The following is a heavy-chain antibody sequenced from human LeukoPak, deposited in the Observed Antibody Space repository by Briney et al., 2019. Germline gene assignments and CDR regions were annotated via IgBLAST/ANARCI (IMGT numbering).Heavy chain of an antibody. Sequence: GRSLRLSCAASGFIVSTCAMTWVRKAPGKGLEWVSSISISGNIIYYADSVKGRFTISRDNFRNTLYLQMNSLTAEDTALYYCAKDGGQWESPHWFDPWGQGTLVTVSA. J-gene: IGHJ5*02. CDR3: AKDGGQWESPHWFDP. V-gene: IGHV3-23*01. CDR2: ISISGNII. D-gene: IGHD1-26*01. CDR1: GFIVSTCA.